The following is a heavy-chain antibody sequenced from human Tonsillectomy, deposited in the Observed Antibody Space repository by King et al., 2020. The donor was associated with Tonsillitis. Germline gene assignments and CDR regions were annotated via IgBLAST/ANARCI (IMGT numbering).Heavy chain of an antibody. CDR3: AKGTGVGMDV. J-gene: IGHJ6*02. CDR2: ISYDGSNK. V-gene: IGHV3-30*18. Sequence: VQLVESGGGVVQPGRSLRLSCAASGFTLSSYGMHWVRQAPGKGLEWVAVISYDGSNKYYADSVKGRFTISRDNSKNTLYLQMNSLRAEDTAVYYCAKGTGVGMDVWGQGTTVTVSS. D-gene: IGHD1/OR15-1a*01. CDR1: GFTLSSYG.